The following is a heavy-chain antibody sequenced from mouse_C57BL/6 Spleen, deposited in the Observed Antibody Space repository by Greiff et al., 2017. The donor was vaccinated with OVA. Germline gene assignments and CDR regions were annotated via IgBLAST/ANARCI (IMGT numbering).Heavy chain of an antibody. Sequence: EVHLVESGGGLVQPGGSLKLSCAASGIDFSRYWMSWVRRAPGKGLEWIGEINPDSSTINYAPSLKDKFILSRDNAKNTLYLQMSKVRSEDTALCYCVQVGESNLLFAYWGQGTLVTVSA. CDR2: INPDSSTI. V-gene: IGHV4-1*01. CDR3: VQVGESNLLFAY. J-gene: IGHJ3*01. CDR1: GIDFSRYW. D-gene: IGHD2-5*01.